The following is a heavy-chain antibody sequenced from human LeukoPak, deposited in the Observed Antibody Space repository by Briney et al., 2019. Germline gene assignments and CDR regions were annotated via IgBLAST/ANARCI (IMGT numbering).Heavy chain of an antibody. CDR3: ARGRRANMLLWFGELSRGDAFDI. Sequence: SETLSLTCAVYGGSFSGYYWSWIRQPPGKGLEWIGEINHSGSTNYNPSLKSRVTISVDTSKNQFSLKLSSVTAADMAVYYCARGRRANMLLWFGELSRGDAFDIWGQGTMVTVSS. V-gene: IGHV4-34*01. D-gene: IGHD3-10*01. CDR1: GGSFSGYY. CDR2: INHSGST. J-gene: IGHJ3*02.